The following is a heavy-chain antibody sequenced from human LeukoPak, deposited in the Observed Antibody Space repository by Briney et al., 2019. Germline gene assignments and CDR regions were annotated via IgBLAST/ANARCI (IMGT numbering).Heavy chain of an antibody. Sequence: GGSLRLSCAASGFTFSDHYMDWFRQAPGKGLQWVGRSRNKANSYVAEYAAPVKGRFTISRDDSKNSVFLQMDSLKTEDTAVYYCARELAAGPRDHWGQGTLVTVSS. CDR2: SRNKANSYVA. J-gene: IGHJ4*02. D-gene: IGHD6-13*01. CDR3: ARELAAGPRDH. V-gene: IGHV3-72*01. CDR1: GFTFSDHY.